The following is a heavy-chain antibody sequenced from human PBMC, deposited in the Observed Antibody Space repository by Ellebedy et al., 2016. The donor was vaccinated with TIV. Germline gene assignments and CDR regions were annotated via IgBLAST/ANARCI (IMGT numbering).Heavy chain of an antibody. CDR1: GGSVSSGGFS. V-gene: IGHV4-30-2*01. CDR3: ARDGSHTSGWYCDY. D-gene: IGHD3-22*01. CDR2: LHPSATA. Sequence: MPSETLSLTCSVSGGSVSSGGFSWSWIRQPPGQGLEWIAYLHPSATAYYNPSLESRVTISADRSKNQFSLKLSSVTAADTAVYYCARDGSHTSGWYCDYWGQGTQVTVSS. J-gene: IGHJ4*02.